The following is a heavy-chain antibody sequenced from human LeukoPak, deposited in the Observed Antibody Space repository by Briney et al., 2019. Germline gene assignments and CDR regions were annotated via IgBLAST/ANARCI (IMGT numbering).Heavy chain of an antibody. CDR3: ARDREGSYYGSGSYRWFDP. D-gene: IGHD3-10*01. CDR1: GYTFTSYG. CDR2: ISAYNGNT. Sequence: ASVNVSCKASGYTFTSYGISWVRQAPGQGLEWMGWISAYNGNTNYAQKLQGRVTMTTDTSTSTAYMELRSLRSDDTAVYYCARDREGSYYGSGSYRWFDPWGQGTLVTVSS. J-gene: IGHJ5*02. V-gene: IGHV1-18*01.